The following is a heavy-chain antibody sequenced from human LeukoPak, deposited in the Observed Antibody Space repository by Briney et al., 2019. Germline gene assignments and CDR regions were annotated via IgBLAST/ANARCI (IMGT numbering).Heavy chain of an antibody. CDR3: AKEGGTGTRFDY. Sequence: GGSLRLSCAASGFTFSSSAMSWVRQAPGKGLYWVSAISGSGTGTYYADSVKGRFTISRDNSKNTLYLQMNSLRAEDTAVCYCAKEGGTGTRFDYWGQGTLVTVSS. CDR1: GFTFSSSA. CDR2: ISGSGTGT. J-gene: IGHJ4*02. V-gene: IGHV3-23*01. D-gene: IGHD1-7*01.